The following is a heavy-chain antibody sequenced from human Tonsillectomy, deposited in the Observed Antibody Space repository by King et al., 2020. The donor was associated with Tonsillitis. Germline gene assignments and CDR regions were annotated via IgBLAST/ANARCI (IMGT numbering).Heavy chain of an antibody. D-gene: IGHD1-26*01. J-gene: IGHJ1*01. CDR3: AKETSQSFSDC. Sequence: VQLVESGGGLVQPGGSLRLSCAASGFTFSSYAMSWVRQTPEKGLEWVSAISDSGRKTYYADSVRGRFTITRDNSKGTLSLQMNSLRADDPPVYYFAKETSQSFSDCWGPGTLVTVSS. CDR1: GFTFSSYA. V-gene: IGHV3-23*04. CDR2: ISDSGRKT.